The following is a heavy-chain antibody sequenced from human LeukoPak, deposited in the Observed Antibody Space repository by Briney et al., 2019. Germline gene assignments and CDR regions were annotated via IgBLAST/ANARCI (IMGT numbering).Heavy chain of an antibody. J-gene: IGHJ3*02. CDR2: INWNGGST. V-gene: IGHV3-20*04. D-gene: IGHD5-12*01. CDR3: ARCGYSGYDNDAFDI. Sequence: GGSLRLSCAASGFTFDDYGMSWVRQAPGKGLEWVSGINWNGGSTGYADSVKGRFTIPRDNAKNSLYLQMNSLRAEDTALYYCARCGYSGYDNDAFDIWGQGTMVTVSS. CDR1: GFTFDDYG.